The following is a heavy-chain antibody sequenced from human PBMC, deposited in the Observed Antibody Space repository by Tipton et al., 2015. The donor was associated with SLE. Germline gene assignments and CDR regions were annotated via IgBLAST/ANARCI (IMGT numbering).Heavy chain of an antibody. Sequence: TLSLTCTVSGGSISSYYWSWIRLPPGRGLEWIGYIYYSGSTNYNPSLKSRVTISVDTSKNQFSLKLSSVTAADTTVYYCARTEQGTGSYYRLVFEIWGQGTLVTVSS. D-gene: IGHD3-10*01. CDR2: IYYSGST. V-gene: IGHV4-59*12. CDR1: GGSISSYY. J-gene: IGHJ4*02. CDR3: ARTEQGTGSYYRLVFEI.